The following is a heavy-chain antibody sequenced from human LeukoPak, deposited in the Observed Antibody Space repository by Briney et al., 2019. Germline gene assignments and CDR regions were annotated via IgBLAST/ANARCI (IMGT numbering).Heavy chain of an antibody. Sequence: GRSLRLSCAASGFTFSSYGMHWVRQAPGKGLEWVAVIWYDGSNKYYADSVKGRFTISRDNSKNTLYLQMNSLRAEDTAVYYCAKEFEIYCSSTSCSLLDYWGQGTLVTVSS. J-gene: IGHJ4*02. CDR3: AKEFEIYCSSTSCSLLDY. D-gene: IGHD2-2*01. CDR2: IWYDGSNK. CDR1: GFTFSSYG. V-gene: IGHV3-33*06.